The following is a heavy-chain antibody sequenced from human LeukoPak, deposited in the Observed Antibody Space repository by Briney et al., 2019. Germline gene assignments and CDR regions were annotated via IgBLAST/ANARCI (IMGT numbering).Heavy chain of an antibody. J-gene: IGHJ5*02. CDR1: GGSFSGCY. CDR3: ARGATRFDP. CDR2: INHSGST. Sequence: PSETLSLTCAVYGGSFSGCYWSWIRQPPGKGLEWIGEINHSGSTNYNPSLKSRVTISVDTSKNQFSLKLSSVTAADTAVYYCARGATRFDPWGQGTLVTVSS. V-gene: IGHV4-34*01.